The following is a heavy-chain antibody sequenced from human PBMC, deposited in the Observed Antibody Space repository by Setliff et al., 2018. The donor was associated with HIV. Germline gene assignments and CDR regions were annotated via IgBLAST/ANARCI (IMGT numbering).Heavy chain of an antibody. CDR3: ARATDSYYYYMDV. V-gene: IGHV3-11*05. CDR2: ISSSGGYT. CDR1: GFTFSNVW. J-gene: IGHJ6*03. Sequence: PGGSLRLSCAASGFTFSNVWMSWVRQAPGKGLEWVSYISSSGGYTIYADSVKGRFTMSRDNAKNSLDLQMNSLRVEDTAVYYCARATDSYYYYMDVWGKGATVTVSS.